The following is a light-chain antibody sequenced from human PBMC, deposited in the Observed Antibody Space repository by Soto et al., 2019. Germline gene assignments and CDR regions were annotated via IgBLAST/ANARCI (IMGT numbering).Light chain of an antibody. J-gene: IGLJ3*02. CDR1: SSNIGAGYD. CDR2: GNN. CDR3: QSYDSSMSGWV. Sequence: QSVLTQPPSVSGAPGQRVTISCTGSSSNIGAGYDVHWYQQLPGTAPKLLIYGNNNRPSGVPDRFSGSKSATSDSLAITGLQAEDAADYYCQSYDSSMSGWVFGGGTKVTVL. V-gene: IGLV1-40*01.